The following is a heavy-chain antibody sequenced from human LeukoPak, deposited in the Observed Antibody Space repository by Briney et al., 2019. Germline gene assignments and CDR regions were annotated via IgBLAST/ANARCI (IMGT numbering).Heavy chain of an antibody. CDR1: GFTFSNYG. CDR3: SRADVKIGAYHFDY. D-gene: IGHD2-2*01. J-gene: IGHJ4*02. CDR2: IWHDGSNK. Sequence: GGSLRLSCAGSGFTFSNYGMHWVRQAPGKGLEWVAVIWHDGSNKYYGDFVKGRFTISRDNSKNTLYLQMNSLGAEDTAVYYCSRADVKIGAYHFDYWGQGTLVTVSS. V-gene: IGHV3-33*01.